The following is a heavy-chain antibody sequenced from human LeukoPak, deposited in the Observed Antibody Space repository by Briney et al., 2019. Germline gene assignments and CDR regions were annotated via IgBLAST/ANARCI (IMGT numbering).Heavy chain of an antibody. CDR1: GGSFSGYY. CDR2: INHSGST. V-gene: IGHV4-34*01. J-gene: IGHJ4*02. CDR3: ASGNMVPFDY. D-gene: IGHD2/OR15-2a*01. Sequence: SETLSLTCAVYGGSFSGYYWSWIRQPPGKGLEWIGEINHSGSTNYNPSLKSRVTISVDTSKNQFSLKLSSVTATDTAVYYCASGNMVPFDYWGQGTLVTVSS.